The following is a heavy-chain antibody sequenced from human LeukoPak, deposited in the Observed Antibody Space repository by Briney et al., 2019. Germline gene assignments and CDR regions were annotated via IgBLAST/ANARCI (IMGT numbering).Heavy chain of an antibody. CDR2: ISGSGGST. CDR3: AKGEKILLWFGESFDY. J-gene: IGHJ4*02. D-gene: IGHD3-10*01. CDR1: GFTFSSYA. Sequence: GGSLRLSCAASGFTFSSYAMSWVRQAPGKGLEWVSAISGSGGSTYYADSVKGRFTISRDNSKNTLYLQMSSLRAEDTAVYYCAKGEKILLWFGESFDYWGQGTLVTVSS. V-gene: IGHV3-23*01.